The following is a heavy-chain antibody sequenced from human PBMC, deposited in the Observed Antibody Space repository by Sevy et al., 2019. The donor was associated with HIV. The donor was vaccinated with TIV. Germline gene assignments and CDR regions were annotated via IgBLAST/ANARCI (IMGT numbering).Heavy chain of an antibody. J-gene: IGHJ6*02. Sequence: GGSPRLSCAASGFTFSSYWMSWVRQAPGKGLEWVAHIKTDGSEKYYVDSVKGRFTISRDNAKNALYLQMNSLRVEDTAIYYCTRDCSSTTCLWGLDVWGQGTTVTVSS. V-gene: IGHV3-7*03. D-gene: IGHD2-2*01. CDR3: TRDCSSTTCLWGLDV. CDR2: IKTDGSEK. CDR1: GFTFSSYW.